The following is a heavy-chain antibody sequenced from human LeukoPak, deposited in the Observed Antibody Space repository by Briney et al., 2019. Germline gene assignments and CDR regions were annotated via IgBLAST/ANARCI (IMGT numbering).Heavy chain of an antibody. J-gene: IGHJ4*02. D-gene: IGHD5-12*01. CDR2: IIPIFGTA. CDR3: ARATSMVATPPGY. CDR1: GGTFSSYA. Sequence: SVKVSCKASGGTFSSYAISWVRQAPGQGLEWMGGIIPIFGTANYAQKFQGRVTITRDTSASTAYMDLSSLRSEDTAVYYCARATSMVATPPGYWGQGTLVTVSS. V-gene: IGHV1-69*05.